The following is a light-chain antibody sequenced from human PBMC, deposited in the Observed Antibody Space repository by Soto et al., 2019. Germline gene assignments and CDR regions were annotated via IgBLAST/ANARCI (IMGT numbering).Light chain of an antibody. Sequence: DIQMTQSPSSLSASVGDRVTITCRASQTISTYLNWYQQKPGKAPNLLIYSASSLQGGVPSRFSGSGSGANFTLAISSLQSEDFGTYYCQQSYTTPRTFGQGTKLELK. V-gene: IGKV1-39*01. CDR3: QQSYTTPRT. J-gene: IGKJ2*01. CDR1: QTISTY. CDR2: SAS.